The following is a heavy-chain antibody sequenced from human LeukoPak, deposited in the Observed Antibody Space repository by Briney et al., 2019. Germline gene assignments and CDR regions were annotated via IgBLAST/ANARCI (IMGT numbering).Heavy chain of an antibody. J-gene: IGHJ4*02. Sequence: GGSLRLSCAASGFTFSRYWMSWVRQAPGKGLEWVANINQDESKKNFVDSVRGRFTISRDNAKNSLYQQMNSRRAEDTAVYYCAREPPRDYWGQGTLVTVSS. CDR1: GFTFSRYW. V-gene: IGHV3-7*01. CDR2: INQDESKK. CDR3: AREPPRDY.